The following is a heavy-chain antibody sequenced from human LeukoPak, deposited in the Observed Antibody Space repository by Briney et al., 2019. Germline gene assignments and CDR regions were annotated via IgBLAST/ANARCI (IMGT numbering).Heavy chain of an antibody. J-gene: IGHJ4*02. CDR1: GGSFSGYY. CDR3: ARGLGTVTPTHFDY. Sequence: SETLSLTCAVYGGSFSGYYWSWIRQPPGKGLEWIGEINHSGSTNYNPSLKSRVTISVDTSKNQFSLKLSSVTAADTAVYYCARGLGTVTPTHFDYWGQGTLVTVSS. D-gene: IGHD4-11*01. CDR2: INHSGST. V-gene: IGHV4-34*01.